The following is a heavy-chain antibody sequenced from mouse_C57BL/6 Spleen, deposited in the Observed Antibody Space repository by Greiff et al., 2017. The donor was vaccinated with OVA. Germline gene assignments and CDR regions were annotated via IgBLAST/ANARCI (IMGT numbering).Heavy chain of an antibody. D-gene: IGHD1-1*01. CDR2: IYPGDGDT. CDR3: ARPIYYYGSSYSGDAMDY. CDR1: GYAFSSYW. Sequence: QVQLKESGAELVKPGASVKISCKASGYAFSSYWMNWVKQRPGKGLEWIGQIYPGDGDTNYNGKFKGKATLTADKSSSTAYMQLSSQTAEDSAVYFCARPIYYYGSSYSGDAMDYWGQGTSVTVSS. J-gene: IGHJ4*01. V-gene: IGHV1-80*01.